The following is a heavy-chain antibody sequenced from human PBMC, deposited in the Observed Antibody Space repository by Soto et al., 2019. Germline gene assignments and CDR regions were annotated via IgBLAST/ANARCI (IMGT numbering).Heavy chain of an antibody. D-gene: IGHD2-15*01. Sequence: GGSLRLSCAASGLTFNRYWMHWVRHAPGKGPVWVSHINTDGSNTNYADSVKGRFTISRDNAKSTLFLQMNSLRDEDTAVYYCAREFCSGGNCYTYYFDPWGQGIPVTVSS. J-gene: IGHJ5*02. CDR3: AREFCSGGNCYTYYFDP. V-gene: IGHV3-74*01. CDR1: GLTFNRYW. CDR2: INTDGSNT.